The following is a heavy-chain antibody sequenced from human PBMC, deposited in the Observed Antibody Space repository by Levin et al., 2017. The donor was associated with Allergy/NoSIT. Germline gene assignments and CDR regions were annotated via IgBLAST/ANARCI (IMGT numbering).Heavy chain of an antibody. CDR2: IRGSGGGT. D-gene: IGHD1-7*01. V-gene: IGHV3-23*01. Sequence: LSLTCAASGFTVSSSGMSWVRQAPGKGLEWVAGIRGSGGGTHYADSVKGRFTISRDNSENTLYLHMNSLRVEDTAVYYCAKDYRTTTLGYFDYWGQGTLVSVSS. CDR1: GFTVSSSG. CDR3: AKDYRTTTLGYFDY. J-gene: IGHJ4*02.